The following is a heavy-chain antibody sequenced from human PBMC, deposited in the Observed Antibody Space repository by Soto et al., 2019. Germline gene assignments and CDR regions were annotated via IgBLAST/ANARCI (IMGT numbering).Heavy chain of an antibody. D-gene: IGHD4-17*01. V-gene: IGHV3-73*01. Sequence: GGSLRLSCAASGFTFSGSAMHWVRQASGKGLEWVGRIRSKANSYATAYAASVKGRFTISRDDSKNTAYLQMNSLKTEDTAVYYFTRLFDYGGNSGPVWGQGTMVTVSS. CDR2: IRSKANSYAT. CDR1: GFTFSGSA. J-gene: IGHJ3*01. CDR3: TRLFDYGGNSGPV.